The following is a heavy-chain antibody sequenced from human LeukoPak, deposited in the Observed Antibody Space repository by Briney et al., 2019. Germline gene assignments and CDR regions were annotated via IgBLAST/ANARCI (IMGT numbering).Heavy chain of an antibody. D-gene: IGHD4-17*01. CDR2: IYYSGST. CDR3: ASSNDYGDFHFDY. CDR1: GGSISSYY. J-gene: IGHJ4*02. Sequence: SETPSLTCTVSGGSISSYYWSWIRQPPGKGLEWIGYIYYSGSTNYNPSLKSRVTISVDTSKNQFSLKLSSVTAADTAVYYCASSNDYGDFHFDYWGQGTLVTVSS. V-gene: IGHV4-59*13.